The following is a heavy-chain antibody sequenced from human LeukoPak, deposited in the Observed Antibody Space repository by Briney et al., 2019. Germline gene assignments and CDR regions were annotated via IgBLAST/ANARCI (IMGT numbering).Heavy chain of an antibody. Sequence: PGGSLRLSCGASGFNFNTYSMTWVRQAPGKGLEWVSSISSTSTFLYYADSVKGRFTVSRDNAGHTVFLQLTSLRAEDTAVYYCTRGGYSSSWYPPFEYWGQGTQVTVSS. CDR1: GFNFNTYS. CDR3: TRGGYSSSWYPPFEY. J-gene: IGHJ4*02. V-gene: IGHV3-21*06. CDR2: ISSTSTFL. D-gene: IGHD6-13*01.